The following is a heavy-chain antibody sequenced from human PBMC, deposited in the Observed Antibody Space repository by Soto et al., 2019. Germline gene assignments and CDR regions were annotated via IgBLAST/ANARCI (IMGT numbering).Heavy chain of an antibody. CDR1: GYSFTIYC. V-gene: IGHV5-51*01. J-gene: IGHJ3*02. D-gene: IGHD3-16*02. CDR3: ARPRKYYDYVWGSYRHDAFDI. Sequence: PGESLKISWTGSGYSFTIYCIGWVRQMPGKGLEWMGIIYPGDSDTRYSPSFQGQVTISADKSISTAYLQWSSLKASDTAMYYCARPRKYYDYVWGSYRHDAFDIWGQGTMVTVSS. CDR2: IYPGDSDT.